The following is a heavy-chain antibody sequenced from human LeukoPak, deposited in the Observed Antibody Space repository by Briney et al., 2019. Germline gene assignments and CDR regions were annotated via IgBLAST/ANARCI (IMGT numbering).Heavy chain of an antibody. Sequence: GGSLRLSCAASGFTFSSYWMSWVRQAPGKGLEWVANIKQDGSEKYYVDSVKGRFTISRDNAKNSLYLQMNSLRAEDTAVYYCARDPYSSGYNLGPGDAFDIWGQGTMVTVSS. CDR2: IKQDGSEK. CDR3: ARDPYSSGYNLGPGDAFDI. J-gene: IGHJ3*02. V-gene: IGHV3-7*01. CDR1: GFTFSSYW. D-gene: IGHD6-19*01.